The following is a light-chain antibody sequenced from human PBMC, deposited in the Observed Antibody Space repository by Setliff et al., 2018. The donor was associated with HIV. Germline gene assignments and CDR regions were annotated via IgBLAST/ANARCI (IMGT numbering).Light chain of an antibody. CDR2: EVS. CDR1: SSDVGSYNR. J-gene: IGLJ2*01. CDR3: SSYTSSDTYVV. V-gene: IGLV2-18*02. Sequence: QSVLTQPPSVSGSPGQSVTISCTGTSSDVGSYNRVSWYQQSPGTAPKLMIYEVSNRPSGVPDRFSGSKSGNTASLTISGLQADDEAEYYCSSYTSSDTYVVFGGGTK.